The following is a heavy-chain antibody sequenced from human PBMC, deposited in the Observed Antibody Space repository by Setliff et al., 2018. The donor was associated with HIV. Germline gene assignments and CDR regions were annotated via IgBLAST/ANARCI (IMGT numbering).Heavy chain of an antibody. CDR3: ARAGASSGWYGWYFDY. CDR2: IIPIFGTA. J-gene: IGHJ4*02. Sequence: SVKVSCKASGGTFSSYAISWVRQAPGQGLEWMGGIIPIFGTANYAQKFQGRVAITADESTSTAYMELSSLRSEDTAVYYCARAGASSGWYGWYFDYWGQGTLVTVSS. CDR1: GGTFSSYA. V-gene: IGHV1-69*13. D-gene: IGHD6-19*01.